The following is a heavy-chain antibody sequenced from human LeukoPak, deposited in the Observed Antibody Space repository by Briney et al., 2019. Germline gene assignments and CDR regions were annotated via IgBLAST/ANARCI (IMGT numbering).Heavy chain of an antibody. V-gene: IGHV3-30*18. CDR2: ISYDGSNK. J-gene: IGHJ5*02. D-gene: IGHD6-13*01. Sequence: PGGSLRLSCAASGFTFSSYGMHWVRQAPGKGLEWVAVISYDGSNKYYADSVKGRFTISRDNSKNTLYLQMNSLRAEDTAVYYCAKVDSSSWFDPWGQGTLVAVSS. CDR3: AKVDSSSWFDP. CDR1: GFTFSSYG.